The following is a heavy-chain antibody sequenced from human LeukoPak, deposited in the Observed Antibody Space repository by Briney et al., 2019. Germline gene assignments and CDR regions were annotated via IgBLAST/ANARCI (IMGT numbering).Heavy chain of an antibody. Sequence: GDSLSLSCTASGFTFSDFNMHWVRQAPGKGLEWVALVLNDGSNKYYADSVKGRFTISRDNSKNTLYLQMKSLSAEDTAVYYCARGLRGATNAFDIWGQGTMVTVSS. CDR1: GFTFSDFN. D-gene: IGHD1-26*01. CDR2: VLNDGSNK. J-gene: IGHJ3*02. CDR3: ARGLRGATNAFDI. V-gene: IGHV3-30*04.